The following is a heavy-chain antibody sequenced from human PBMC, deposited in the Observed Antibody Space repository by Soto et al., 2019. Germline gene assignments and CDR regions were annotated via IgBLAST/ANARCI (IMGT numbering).Heavy chain of an antibody. Sequence: GGSLRLSCAASGFTFSGSAMHWVRQASGKGLEWVGRIRSKANSYATAYAASVKGRFTISRDDSKNTAYLQMNSLKTEDTAVYYCTRGPAVVKDFDYWGQGTLVTVSS. CDR3: TRGPAVVKDFDY. CDR1: GFTFSGSA. D-gene: IGHD6-19*01. V-gene: IGHV3-73*01. J-gene: IGHJ4*02. CDR2: IRSKANSYAT.